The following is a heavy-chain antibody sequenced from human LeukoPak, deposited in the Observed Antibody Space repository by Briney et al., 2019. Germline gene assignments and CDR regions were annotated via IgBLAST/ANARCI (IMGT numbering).Heavy chain of an antibody. CDR1: GFTFSSYG. V-gene: IGHV3-30*03. Sequence: GGSLRLSCAASGFTFSSYGMHWVRQAPGKGLEWVAVISYDGSNKYYADSVKGRFTISRDNSKNTLYLQMNSLRAEDTAVYYCARAEDSGYSSSWSTYDYWGQGTLVTVSS. CDR3: ARAEDSGYSSSWSTYDY. CDR2: ISYDGSNK. J-gene: IGHJ4*02. D-gene: IGHD6-13*01.